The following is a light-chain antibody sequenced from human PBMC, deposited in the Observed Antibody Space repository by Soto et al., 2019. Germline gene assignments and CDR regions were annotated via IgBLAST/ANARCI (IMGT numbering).Light chain of an antibody. CDR2: GAS. V-gene: IGKV3-20*01. Sequence: EVVLTQSPDTLSLSPGETATLSCRDSQSLRAAYVAWYQQRPGQAPRLLIYGASFRATGIPARFGGRGSGTDFTLSISSLEPEDFAVYYCQQYVTSPRTFGQATKVDIK. J-gene: IGKJ1*01. CDR3: QQYVTSPRT. CDR1: QSLRAAY.